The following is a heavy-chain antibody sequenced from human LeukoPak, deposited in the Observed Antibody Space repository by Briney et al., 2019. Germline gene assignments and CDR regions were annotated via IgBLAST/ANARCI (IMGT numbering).Heavy chain of an antibody. CDR2: INHSGRP. CDR3: ARVSYWYFDL. J-gene: IGHJ2*01. V-gene: IGHV4-34*01. Sequence: DWIGEINHSGRPTYTPSLKSRVTISVDPSKNQSSLRLSSVTAADMAVYYCARVSYWYFDLWGRGTLVTVYS.